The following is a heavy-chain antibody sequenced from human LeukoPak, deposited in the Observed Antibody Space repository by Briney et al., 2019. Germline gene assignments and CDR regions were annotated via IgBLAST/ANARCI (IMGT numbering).Heavy chain of an antibody. V-gene: IGHV3-23*01. D-gene: IGHD5-18*01. CDR2: VSGSGAYT. Sequence: GGSLRLSCAASGFTFNSYAMAWVRQAPGKGLQWVSTVSGSGAYTFYTDSLKGRFTISRDNSKNTLYLGINSLRAEDTALYYCAHARGDTYGTSLYLDYWGQGTLVTVSS. CDR1: GFTFNSYA. CDR3: AHARGDTYGTSLYLDY. J-gene: IGHJ4*02.